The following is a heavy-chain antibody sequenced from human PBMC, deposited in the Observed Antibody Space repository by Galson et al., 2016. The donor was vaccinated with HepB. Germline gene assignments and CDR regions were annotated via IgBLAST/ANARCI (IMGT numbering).Heavy chain of an antibody. CDR2: ICSGGTT. D-gene: IGHD5-24*01. Sequence: SLRLSGAAAGVTVGNTYMSWGRQFPGMGLECVAVICSGGTTFYADSVLGRFTISRDNSQNRLYLQMRNLRAEDSALYYCARDSGYNEHGGFDDWGQGTLVTVSS. J-gene: IGHJ4*02. V-gene: IGHV3-66*02. CDR1: GVTVGNTY. CDR3: ARDSGYNEHGGFDD.